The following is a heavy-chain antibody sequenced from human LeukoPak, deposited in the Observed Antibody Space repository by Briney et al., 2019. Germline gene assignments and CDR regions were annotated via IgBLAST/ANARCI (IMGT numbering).Heavy chain of an antibody. J-gene: IGHJ4*02. CDR2: ISAYNGNT. CDR3: ARVGLDYDILTGEWY. V-gene: IGHV1-18*01. CDR1: GYTFTSYG. D-gene: IGHD3-9*01. Sequence: GASVKVSCKASGYTFTSYGISWVRQAPEQGLEWMGWISAYNGNTNYAQKLQGRVTMTTDTSTSTAYMELRSLRSDDTAVYYCARVGLDYDILTGEWYWGQGTLVTVSS.